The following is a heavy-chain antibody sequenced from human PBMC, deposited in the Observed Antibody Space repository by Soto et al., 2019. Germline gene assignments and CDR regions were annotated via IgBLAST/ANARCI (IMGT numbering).Heavy chain of an antibody. V-gene: IGHV1-46*01. CDR2: INPSGGST. J-gene: IGHJ6*02. CDR1: GYTFTSYY. CDR3: ARDLTRLLWFGELLIYYYGMGV. D-gene: IGHD3-10*01. Sequence: ASVKVSCKASGYTFTSYYMHWVRQAPGQGLEWMGIINPSGGSTSYAQKFQGRVTMTRDTSTSTVYMELSSLRSEDTAVYYCARDLTRLLWFGELLIYYYGMGVWGQGTTVTVS.